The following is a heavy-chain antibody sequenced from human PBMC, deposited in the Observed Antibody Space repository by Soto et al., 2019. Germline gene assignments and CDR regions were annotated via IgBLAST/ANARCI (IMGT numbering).Heavy chain of an antibody. D-gene: IGHD3-9*01. Sequence: GGSLRLSCAASGFTFSSYAMHWVRQAPGKGLEYVSATSSNGGSTYYANSVKGRFTISRDNSKNTLYLQMGSLRAEDMAVYYCARVDPEDAFDIWGQGTMVTVSS. CDR3: ARVDPEDAFDI. CDR1: GFTFSSYA. CDR2: TSSNGGST. V-gene: IGHV3-64*01. J-gene: IGHJ3*02.